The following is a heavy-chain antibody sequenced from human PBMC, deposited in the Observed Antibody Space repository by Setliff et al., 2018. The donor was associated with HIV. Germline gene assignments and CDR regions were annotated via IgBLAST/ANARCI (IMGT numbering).Heavy chain of an antibody. CDR3: ARDPAAMVRGVIHDYYYMDV. D-gene: IGHD3-10*01. Sequence: SETLSLTCTVSGDTDFYWNWIRQPPGKGLEWIGYIHASGKTNDNPSLKSRVTMSVDTSKNQFSLKLSPVTAADTAVYYCARDPAAMVRGVIHDYYYMDVWGQGTTVTVSS. V-gene: IGHV4-59*12. CDR1: GDTDFY. CDR2: IHASGKT. J-gene: IGHJ6*03.